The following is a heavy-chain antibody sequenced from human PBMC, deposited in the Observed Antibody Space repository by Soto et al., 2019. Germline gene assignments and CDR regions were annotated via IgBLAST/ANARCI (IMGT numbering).Heavy chain of an antibody. CDR3: VKARHYYDSSGYYY. J-gene: IGHJ4*02. D-gene: IGHD3-22*01. V-gene: IGHV4-59*01. CDR1: GGSISSYY. CDR2: IYYSGST. Sequence: QVQLQESGPGLVKPSETLSLTCTVSGGSISSYYWSWIRQPPGKGLEWIGYIYYSGSTNYNPSLKGRVTRSVDTSKDQFYMTLSPVTNTDTAVYSGVKARHYYDSSGYYYWGQGTLVTVSS.